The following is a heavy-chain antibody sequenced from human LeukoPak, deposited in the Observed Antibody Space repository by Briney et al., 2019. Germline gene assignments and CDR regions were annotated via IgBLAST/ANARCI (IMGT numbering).Heavy chain of an antibody. V-gene: IGHV3-23*01. Sequence: QSGGSLCLSCTVSGGTISSSAYSWGCQGPGKGLEWVSAISGSGGSTYSADSVKGRLTISRDNSTTTNYLQMNRMCTQESDVSFYWKTGYYLESSGYYYFDYWGQGTLVTVSS. D-gene: IGHD3-22*01. J-gene: IGHJ4*02. CDR2: ISGSGGST. CDR1: GGTISSSA. CDR3: WKTGYYLESSGYYYFDY.